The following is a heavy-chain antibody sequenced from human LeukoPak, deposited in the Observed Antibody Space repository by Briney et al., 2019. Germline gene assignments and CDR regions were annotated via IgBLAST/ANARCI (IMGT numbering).Heavy chain of an antibody. D-gene: IGHD2-2*01. V-gene: IGHV4-4*09. Sequence: SETLSLTRTVSGGSISSYYWSWIRQPPGKGLEWIGYIYTSGSTNYNPSLKSRATISVDTSKNQFSLKLISVTPADTAVYYCARRVVAARPPHYYYYMDVWGKGTTVTVSS. J-gene: IGHJ6*03. CDR2: IYTSGST. CDR3: ARRVVAARPPHYYYYMDV. CDR1: GGSISSYY.